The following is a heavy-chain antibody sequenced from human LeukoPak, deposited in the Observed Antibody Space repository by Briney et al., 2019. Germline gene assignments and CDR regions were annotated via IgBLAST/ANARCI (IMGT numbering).Heavy chain of an antibody. J-gene: IGHJ4*02. Sequence: GGSLRLSCAASGFTFSSYGMHWVRQAPGKGLEWVAFIRYDGSNKYYADSVKGRFTISRDNSKNTLYLQMNSLRDEDTAVYYCAKPKYDSSGYYIWYYFDYWGQGTLVTVSS. D-gene: IGHD3-22*01. V-gene: IGHV3-30*02. CDR3: AKPKYDSSGYYIWYYFDY. CDR2: IRYDGSNK. CDR1: GFTFSSYG.